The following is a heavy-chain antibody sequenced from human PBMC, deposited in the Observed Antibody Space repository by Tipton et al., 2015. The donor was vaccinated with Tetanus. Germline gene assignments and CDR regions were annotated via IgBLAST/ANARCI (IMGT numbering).Heavy chain of an antibody. CDR3: SSSPGNQYLAFFDY. V-gene: IGHV4-30-4*01. CDR2: IYYSGST. J-gene: IGHJ4*02. Sequence: LRLSCTVSGGSIRDHIWSWIRQPPGKGLEWIGYIYYSGSTYYNPSLKSRVTISIDTSKNQFSLRLSSVTAADTAVYYCSSSPGNQYLAFFDYWGRGTLVTVSS. D-gene: IGHD2/OR15-2a*01. CDR1: GGSIRDHI.